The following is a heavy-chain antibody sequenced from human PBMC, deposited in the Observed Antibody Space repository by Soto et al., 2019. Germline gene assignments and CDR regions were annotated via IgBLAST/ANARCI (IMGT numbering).Heavy chain of an antibody. CDR2: INSDESSR. Sequence: EVQLVESGGDLVQPGGSLSLSCVASGFTFSNYWMHWVRQAPGKGLEWVSRINSDESSRAYADSVKGRFISSRDNDKNSLSLEMNSLRAEDTAVYYCARRIDFYFDLWGRGTLVTVSS. CDR3: ARRIDFYFDL. CDR1: GFTFSNYW. V-gene: IGHV3-74*01. J-gene: IGHJ2*01.